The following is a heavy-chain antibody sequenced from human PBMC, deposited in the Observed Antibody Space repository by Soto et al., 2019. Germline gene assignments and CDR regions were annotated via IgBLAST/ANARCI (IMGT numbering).Heavy chain of an antibody. CDR1: GFTFSEYS. CDR2: ISSDGDIT. Sequence: GSLRLSCSASGFTFSEYSMHWVRQAPGKGLQYVSTISSDGDITYYADSVKGRFTISRDNSKNTLYLQMNSLRPEDTAVYYCVKVSTCYDILTGYYSSNFFDPWGQGTLVTVSS. D-gene: IGHD3-9*01. CDR3: VKVSTCYDILTGYYSSNFFDP. V-gene: IGHV3-64D*06. J-gene: IGHJ5*02.